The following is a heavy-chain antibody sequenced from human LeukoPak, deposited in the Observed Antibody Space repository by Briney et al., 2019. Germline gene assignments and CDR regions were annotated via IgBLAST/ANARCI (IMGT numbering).Heavy chain of an antibody. CDR2: IYTTGTA. D-gene: IGHD1-26*01. J-gene: IGHJ4*02. CDR1: GGSIGPYY. Sequence: PSETLSLTCIISGGSIGPYYWSWIRQAAGKGPEWIGRIYTTGTADYNPSLKGRVFLSVDTSKNQFSLKVTSVTAADTAVYYCARQGGHLSPMGYWGQGTLVTVSS. CDR3: ARQGGHLSPMGY. V-gene: IGHV4-4*07.